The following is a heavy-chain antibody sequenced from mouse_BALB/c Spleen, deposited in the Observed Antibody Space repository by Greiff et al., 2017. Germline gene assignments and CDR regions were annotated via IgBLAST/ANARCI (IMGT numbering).Heavy chain of an antibody. CDR1: GYTFTSYW. CDR2: IYPSDSYT. D-gene: IGHD1-1*01. Sequence: VQLQQPGAELVRPGASVKLSCKASGYTFTSYWINWVKQRPGQGLEWIGNIYPSDSYTNYNQKFKDKATLTVDKSSSTAYMQLSSPTSEDSAVYYSTISYGSRPYYYAMDYWGQGTSVTVSS. J-gene: IGHJ4*01. V-gene: IGHV1-69*02. CDR3: TISYGSRPYYYAMDY.